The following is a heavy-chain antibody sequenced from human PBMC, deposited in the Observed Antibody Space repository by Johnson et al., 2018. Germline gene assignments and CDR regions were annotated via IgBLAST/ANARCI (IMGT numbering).Heavy chain of an antibody. CDR1: GFTFSSYG. CDR3: AKDTTLPAAAPTYYYGMDV. CDR2: ISYDGSNK. D-gene: IGHD2-2*01. Sequence: VQLVETGGGVVQPGRSLRLSCAASGFTFSSYGMHWVRQAPGQGLAWVAVISYDGSNKYYADSVKGRFTTSRDNSKNTLYLQMNSLRAEDTAVDYGAKDTTLPAAAPTYYYGMDVWGQGTTVTVSS. J-gene: IGHJ6*02. V-gene: IGHV3-30*18.